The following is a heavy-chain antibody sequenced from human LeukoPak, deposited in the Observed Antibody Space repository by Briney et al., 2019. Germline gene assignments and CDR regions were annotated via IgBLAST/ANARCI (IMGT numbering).Heavy chain of an antibody. CDR3: ARERYDSSGYTPDY. CDR1: GYTFTGYY. D-gene: IGHD3-22*01. CDR2: INPNSGGT. Sequence: ASVKVSCKASGYTFTGYYMHWVRQAPGQGLEWMGWINPNSGGTNYAQKFQGRVTMTRDTSISTAYMELSRLRSADTAVYYCARERYDSSGYTPDYWGQGTLVTVSS. V-gene: IGHV1-2*02. J-gene: IGHJ4*02.